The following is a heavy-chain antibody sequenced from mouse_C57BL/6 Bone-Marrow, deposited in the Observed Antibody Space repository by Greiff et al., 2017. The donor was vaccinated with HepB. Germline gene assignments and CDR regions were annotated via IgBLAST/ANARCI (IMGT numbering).Heavy chain of an antibody. Sequence: EVKLQESGAELVRPGASVKLSCTASGFNIKDDYMHWVQQRPEQGLEWIGWIDPENGDTEYASKFQGKATITADTSSNTAYLQLSSLTSEDTAVYYCTTYGYSYYAMDYWGQGTSVTVSS. CDR1: GFNIKDDY. V-gene: IGHV14-4*01. D-gene: IGHD2-2*01. J-gene: IGHJ4*01. CDR3: TTYGYSYYAMDY. CDR2: IDPENGDT.